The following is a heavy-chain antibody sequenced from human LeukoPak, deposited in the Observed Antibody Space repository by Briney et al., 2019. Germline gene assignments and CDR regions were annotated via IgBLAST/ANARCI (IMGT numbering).Heavy chain of an antibody. CDR2: INPNSGGT. J-gene: IGHJ5*02. CDR3: ARGDYGDYVVWFDP. V-gene: IGHV1-2*02. D-gene: IGHD4-17*01. Sequence: ASVKVSCKASGYTFTGYYMHWVRQAPGQGLEWMGWINPNSGGTNYAQKFQGRVTMTRDTSISTAYMELSRLRSDDTAAYYCARGDYGDYVVWFDPWGQGTLVTVSS. CDR1: GYTFTGYY.